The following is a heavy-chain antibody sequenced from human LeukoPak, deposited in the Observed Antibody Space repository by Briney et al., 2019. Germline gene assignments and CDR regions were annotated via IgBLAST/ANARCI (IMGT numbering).Heavy chain of an antibody. CDR3: ARGTITTVTDS. D-gene: IGHD4-17*01. V-gene: IGHV4-30-2*01. Sequence: SETLSLTCTVSGGSISSGGYYWSWIRQPPGKGLEWIGYIYHSGSTYYNPSLESRVTISVDESKTQLSLRLESVTAADTAVYYCARGTITTVTDSWGPGTLVTVSS. CDR2: IYHSGST. J-gene: IGHJ4*02. CDR1: GGSISSGGYY.